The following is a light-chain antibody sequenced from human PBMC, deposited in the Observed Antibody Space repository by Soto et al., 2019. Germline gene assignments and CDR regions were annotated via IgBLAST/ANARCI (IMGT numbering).Light chain of an antibody. CDR2: DAS. CDR3: QQRSNWPPRALT. V-gene: IGKV3-11*01. J-gene: IGKJ4*01. CDR1: QSVSSY. Sequence: EIVLTQSPATLSLSPGERATLSCRASQSVSSYLAWYQQKPGQAPRLLIYDASNRATGSPASFSGSVSGTDFTLTISSLETEDFAVYYCQQRSNWPPRALTFGGGTKVEIK.